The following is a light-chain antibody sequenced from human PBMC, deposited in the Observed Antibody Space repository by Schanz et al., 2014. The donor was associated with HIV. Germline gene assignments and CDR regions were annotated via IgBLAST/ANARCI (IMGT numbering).Light chain of an antibody. Sequence: QSALTQPASVSGSLGQSITISCTGTSGDVGRYDYVSWYQQHPGQAPKLLIYDVTYRPSGISNRFSGSKSAYTASLTFSGLQAEDEADYYCCSYAGTSTFVVFGGGTKLTVL. CDR1: SGDVGRYDY. CDR3: CSYAGTSTFVV. V-gene: IGLV2-23*02. J-gene: IGLJ2*01. CDR2: DVT.